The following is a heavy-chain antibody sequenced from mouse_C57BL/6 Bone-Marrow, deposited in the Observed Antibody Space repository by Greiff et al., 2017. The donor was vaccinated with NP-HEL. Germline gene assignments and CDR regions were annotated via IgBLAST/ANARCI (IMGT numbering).Heavy chain of an antibody. CDR1: GYTFTSYW. V-gene: IGHV1-5*01. Sequence: VQLQQSGTVLARPGASVKMSCKTSGYTFTSYWMHWVKQRPGQGLEWIGAIYPGNSDTSYNQKFNGKAKLTAVTSASTAYMELSSLTNEDSAVYYCTRGGYYGSSYADYWGQGTTLTVSS. CDR2: IYPGNSDT. CDR3: TRGGYYGSSYADY. J-gene: IGHJ2*01. D-gene: IGHD1-1*01.